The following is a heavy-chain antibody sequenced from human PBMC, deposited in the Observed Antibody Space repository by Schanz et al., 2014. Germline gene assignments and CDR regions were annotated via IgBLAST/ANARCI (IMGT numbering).Heavy chain of an antibody. J-gene: IGHJ4*02. CDR3: AKELRPGTERPRGNFDY. Sequence: EVQLVESGGGLVQPGGSLRLSCAASGFTVSSNYMSWVRQAPGKGLECVSVLYTGGSTFYAESVRGRFFISRDSSKNTLFLHMNRLRAEDTAVYYCAKELRPGTERPRGNFDYWGQGTLVTVSS. CDR1: GFTVSSNY. V-gene: IGHV3-66*01. CDR2: LYTGGST. D-gene: IGHD1-7*01.